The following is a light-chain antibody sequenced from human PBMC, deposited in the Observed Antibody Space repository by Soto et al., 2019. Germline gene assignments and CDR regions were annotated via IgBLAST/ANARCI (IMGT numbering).Light chain of an antibody. Sequence: DIQVAQSPSSLSVSVGDRVTITCLASQDIAGYLAWYQHKPGRTPELLIHGASRLQSGVPARFSGSGSGTDFTLSINSLQPEDFATYYCQQAYSLPITFGQGTRLEIK. CDR1: QDIAGY. J-gene: IGKJ5*01. V-gene: IGKV1D-12*01. CDR2: GAS. CDR3: QQAYSLPIT.